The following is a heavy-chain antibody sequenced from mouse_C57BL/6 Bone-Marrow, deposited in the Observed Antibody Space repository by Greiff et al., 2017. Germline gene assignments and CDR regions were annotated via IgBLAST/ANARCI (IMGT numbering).Heavy chain of an antibody. CDR3: ARWGVVAHYYAMDY. V-gene: IGHV1-72*01. Sequence: VKLQQPGAELVKPGASVKLSCKASGYTFTSYWMHWVKQRPGRGLEWIGRIDPNSGGTKYNETFKSKATLTVDKPSSTAYMQLRSLTSEDSAVYYCARWGVVAHYYAMDYWGQGTSVTVSS. CDR1: GYTFTSYW. J-gene: IGHJ4*01. CDR2: IDPNSGGT. D-gene: IGHD1-1*01.